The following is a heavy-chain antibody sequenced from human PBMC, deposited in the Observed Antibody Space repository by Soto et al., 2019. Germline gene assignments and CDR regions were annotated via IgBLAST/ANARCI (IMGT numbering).Heavy chain of an antibody. J-gene: IGHJ5*02. D-gene: IGHD3-10*01. Sequence: TSEPLSLTCTVYGGSISTSAYYWSWIRQSPGKELEWIATIYYSGITYYNPSLRSRVTVSVDTSKNQFSLRLSSVTAADTAVYYCARSGVRGVMLNWFDPWGQGTLVTVSS. V-gene: IGHV4-39*01. CDR2: IYYSGIT. CDR1: GGSISTSAYY. CDR3: ARSGVRGVMLNWFDP.